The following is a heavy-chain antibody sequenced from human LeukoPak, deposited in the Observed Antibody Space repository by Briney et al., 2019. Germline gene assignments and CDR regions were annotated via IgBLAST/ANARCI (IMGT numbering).Heavy chain of an antibody. CDR3: ATLAAAGTLDY. V-gene: IGHV3-23*01. CDR2: IVGSGDTT. CDR1: GFTFSNYA. D-gene: IGHD6-13*01. J-gene: IGHJ4*02. Sequence: GGSLRLSCAGSGFTFSNYAMSWVRQAPGKGLEWVSAIVGSGDTTYYADSVKGRFTISRDNSKNTLYLQMNSLRAEDTAVYYCATLAAAGTLDYWGQGTLVTVSS.